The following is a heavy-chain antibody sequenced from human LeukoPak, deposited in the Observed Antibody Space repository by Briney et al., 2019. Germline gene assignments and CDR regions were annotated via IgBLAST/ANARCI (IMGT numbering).Heavy chain of an antibody. Sequence: GGSLRLSCAASGFTFSSYSMNWVRQAPGKGLEWVSYISSSSSTIYYADSVKGRFTISIDNSKNTLYLQMNSLRAEDTAVYYCARAGDWELYYFDYWGQGTLVTVSS. D-gene: IGHD1-26*01. J-gene: IGHJ4*02. CDR2: ISSSSSTI. V-gene: IGHV3-48*01. CDR3: ARAGDWELYYFDY. CDR1: GFTFSSYS.